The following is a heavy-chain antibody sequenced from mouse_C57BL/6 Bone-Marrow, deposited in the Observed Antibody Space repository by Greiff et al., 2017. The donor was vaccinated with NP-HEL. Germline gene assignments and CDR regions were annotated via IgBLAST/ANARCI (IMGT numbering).Heavy chain of an antibody. Sequence: VQLQQSGPELVKPGASVKISCKASGYTFTDYYINWVKQRPGQGLEWIGWIFPGSGSTYYNEKFKGKATITVDKSSRTAYMLLSSLPSEDSAVYFCARKGVTNSNGAMDYWGQGTSVTVSS. CDR3: ARKGVTNSNGAMDY. CDR2: IFPGSGST. D-gene: IGHD2-2*01. J-gene: IGHJ4*01. CDR1: GYTFTDYY. V-gene: IGHV1-75*01.